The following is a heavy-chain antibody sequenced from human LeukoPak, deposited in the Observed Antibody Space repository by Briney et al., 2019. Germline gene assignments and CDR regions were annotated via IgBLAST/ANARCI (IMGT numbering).Heavy chain of an antibody. CDR3: ARGGGLDV. CDR1: GFTFSSYA. CDR2: ISYDGSNN. Sequence: GGSLRLSCAASGFTFSSYAMHWVRQAPGKGLEWVAVISYDGSNNYYADSVKGRFTISRDNAKNSLYLQMSNLRAEDTAVYFCARGGGLDVWGQGATVTVSS. J-gene: IGHJ6*02. V-gene: IGHV3-30*04. D-gene: IGHD3-16*01.